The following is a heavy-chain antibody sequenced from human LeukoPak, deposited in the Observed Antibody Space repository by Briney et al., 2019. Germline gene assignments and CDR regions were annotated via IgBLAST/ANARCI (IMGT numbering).Heavy chain of an antibody. D-gene: IGHD3-22*01. V-gene: IGHV4-34*01. CDR2: SNHSGST. CDR1: GGPLSGFY. CDR3: ARGKFYDSSGYRPYYFYYYMDV. J-gene: IGHJ6*03. Sequence: SETLSLTCAGYGGPLSGFYWNWIRQPPGKGLEWIGESNHSGSTNYNPSLKSRVTISVDTSKDQFSLKLTSVTAADTAVYYCARGKFYDSSGYRPYYFYYYMDVWGKGTTVTVSS.